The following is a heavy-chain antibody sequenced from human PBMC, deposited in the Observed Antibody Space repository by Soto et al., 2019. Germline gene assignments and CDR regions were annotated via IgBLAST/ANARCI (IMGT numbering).Heavy chain of an antibody. D-gene: IGHD3-16*01. J-gene: IGHJ4*02. CDR3: ARDAQGVFLHY. V-gene: IGHV1-18*01. CDR1: GYTFTSYG. CDR2: ISDYNGNT. Sequence: QVQLVQSGAEVKKPGASVKVSCKASGYTFTSYGISWVRQAPGQGLEWMGWISDYNGNTNYAQKLLGGVTRTTDTATSTAYMELRRLRSDDTAVYYCARDAQGVFLHYWGQGTLVTVSS.